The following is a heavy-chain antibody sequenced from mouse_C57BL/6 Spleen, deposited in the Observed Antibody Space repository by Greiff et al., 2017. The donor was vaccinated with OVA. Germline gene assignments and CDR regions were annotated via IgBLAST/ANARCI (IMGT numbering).Heavy chain of an antibody. CDR1: GYAFSSSW. J-gene: IGHJ1*03. V-gene: IGHV1-82*01. CDR3: ASVATVPHWYFDV. CDR2: IYPGDGDT. Sequence: VQRVESGPELVKPGASVKISCKASGYAFSSSWMNWVKQRPGKGLEWIGRIYPGDGDTNYNGKFKGKATLTADKSSSTAYMQLSSLTSEDSAVYFCASVATVPHWYFDVWGTGTTVTVSS. D-gene: IGHD1-1*01.